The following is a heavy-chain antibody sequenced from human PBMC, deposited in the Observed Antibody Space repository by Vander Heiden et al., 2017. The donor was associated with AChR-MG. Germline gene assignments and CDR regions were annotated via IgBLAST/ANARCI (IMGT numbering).Heavy chain of an antibody. CDR1: GFTFSTDW. CDR3: VRGLGDF. CDR2: INSDGTLI. V-gene: IGHV3-74*01. Sequence: EVPLVESGGGLVQPGGSLRLSCAATGFTFSTDWMHWVRQVPGKGLVWVSRINSDGTLITYADSVKGRFTSSRDNAKNTLYLQMNSLRAEDTAVYYCVRGLGDFWGQGTLVTVSS. J-gene: IGHJ4*02.